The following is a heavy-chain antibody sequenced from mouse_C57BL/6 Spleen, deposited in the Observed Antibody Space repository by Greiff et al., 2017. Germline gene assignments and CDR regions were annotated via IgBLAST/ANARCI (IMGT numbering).Heavy chain of an antibody. J-gene: IGHJ2*01. CDR3: AAYDYGDY. CDR2: IDPSDSYT. Sequence: QVQLQQPGAELVRPGTSVKLSCKASGYTFTSYWMHWVKQRPGQGLEWIGVIDPSDSYTNYNQKFKGKATLTVDTSSSTAYMQLSSLTSEDSAVYYCAAYDYGDYWGQGTTLTVSS. D-gene: IGHD2-4*01. V-gene: IGHV1-59*01. CDR1: GYTFTSYW.